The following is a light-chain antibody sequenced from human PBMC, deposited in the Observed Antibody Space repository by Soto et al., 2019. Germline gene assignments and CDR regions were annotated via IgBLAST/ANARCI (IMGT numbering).Light chain of an antibody. Sequence: QLVLTQSPSASASLGASVKLTCTLSSGHSNYAIAWHQQQSEKGPRYLMKLNSDGSHSKGDGIPDRFSGSSSGAERYLTIAIPQSEDEADYYCQTWGSGIVVFGGGTQLTVL. J-gene: IGLJ2*01. V-gene: IGLV4-69*01. CDR3: QTWGSGIVV. CDR2: LNSDGSH. CDR1: SGHSNYA.